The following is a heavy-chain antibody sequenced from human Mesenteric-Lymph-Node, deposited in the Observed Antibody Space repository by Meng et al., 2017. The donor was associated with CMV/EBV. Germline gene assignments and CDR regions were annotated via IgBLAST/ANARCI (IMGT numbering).Heavy chain of an antibody. Sequence: GGSLRLSCAASGFTFSSYAMSWVRQAPGKGLEWVGRIKSKTDGGTRDYAAPVKGRFSISRDDLKNTLYLLMNSLRVEDTAIYYCAKHMAPSGTAGYYYYYYGMDVWGQGTTVTVSS. J-gene: IGHJ6*02. CDR2: IKSKTDGGTR. V-gene: IGHV3-15*01. CDR3: AKHMAPSGTAGYYYYYYGMDV. CDR1: GFTFSSYA. D-gene: IGHD1-1*01.